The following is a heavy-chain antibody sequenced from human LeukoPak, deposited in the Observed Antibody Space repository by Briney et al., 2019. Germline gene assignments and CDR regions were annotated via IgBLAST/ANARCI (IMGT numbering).Heavy chain of an antibody. J-gene: IGHJ4*02. V-gene: IGHV1-2*02. D-gene: IGHD2-15*01. CDR2: INPNSGGT. CDR1: GYTFTPYY. CDR3: ARDAIPYCSGGSCSPHIDY. Sequence: GASVRPSCTASGYTFTPYYMHWGRQAPGQGLECMGWINPNSGGTNYAQKFQGRVTMTRDTSISTAYMELSRLRSDDTAVYYCARDAIPYCSGGSCSPHIDYWGQGTLVTVSS.